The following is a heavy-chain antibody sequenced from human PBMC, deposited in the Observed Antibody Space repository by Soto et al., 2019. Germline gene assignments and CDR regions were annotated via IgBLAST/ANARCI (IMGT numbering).Heavy chain of an antibody. D-gene: IGHD2-2*01. CDR2: INHSGES. CDR1: GGSFSTYF. V-gene: IGHV4-34*01. Sequence: SETLSLTCTVSGGSFSTYFWSWIRQPPGKGLEWIGEINHSGESNYDPSLKGRVTMSLDTSTNQMSLKMTSLTAAGTAVYYCARGGRYCSGTSCYAFDPWGQGTLVTVSS. J-gene: IGHJ5*02. CDR3: ARGGRYCSGTSCYAFDP.